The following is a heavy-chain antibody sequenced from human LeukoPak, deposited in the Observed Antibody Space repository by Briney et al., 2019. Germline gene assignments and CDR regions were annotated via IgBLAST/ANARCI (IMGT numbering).Heavy chain of an antibody. CDR3: ARGDKFSGDY. Sequence: GGSLRLSCAASGFTFSTYWMSWVRQAPGKGLEWVANIHQDGNEKYYVDSVKGRFTISRDNAKNSLYPQMNSLRAEDTAVYYCARGDKFSGDYWGQGNLVTVSS. D-gene: IGHD2-15*01. J-gene: IGHJ4*02. V-gene: IGHV3-7*04. CDR1: GFTFSTYW. CDR2: IHQDGNEK.